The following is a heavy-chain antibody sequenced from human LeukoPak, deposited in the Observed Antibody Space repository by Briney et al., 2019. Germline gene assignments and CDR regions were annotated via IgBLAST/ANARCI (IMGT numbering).Heavy chain of an antibody. J-gene: IGHJ4*02. D-gene: IGHD5-12*01. CDR3: ARGLDGIEATLSGY. CDR2: INHSGNT. V-gene: IGHV4-34*01. CDR1: GGSFSGHY. Sequence: SETLSLTCAVYGGSFSGHYWSWIRQPPGKGLEWIGEINHSGNTNYNPSLKSRVTLSVDTSMNQFSVKLSSVTAADMAIYYCARGLDGIEATLSGYWSQGALVTVSS.